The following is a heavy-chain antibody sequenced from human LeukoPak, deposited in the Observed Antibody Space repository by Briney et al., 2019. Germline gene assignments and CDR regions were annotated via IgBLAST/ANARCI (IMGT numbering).Heavy chain of an antibody. CDR2: INPGDSNT. D-gene: IGHD6-13*01. Sequence: GESLKISCKGSGYSFTTYWIGWVRQMPGKGLGWMGIINPGDSNTRYSPSFQGQVTISADKSISTAYLQWSSLKASDTAMYYCATVPRIPAVGNTEYFRHWGQGTLVTVSS. J-gene: IGHJ1*01. V-gene: IGHV5-51*01. CDR1: GYSFTTYW. CDR3: ATVPRIPAVGNTEYFRH.